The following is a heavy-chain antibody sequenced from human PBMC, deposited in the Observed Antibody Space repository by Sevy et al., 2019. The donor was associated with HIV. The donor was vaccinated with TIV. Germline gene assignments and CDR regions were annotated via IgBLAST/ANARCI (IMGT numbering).Heavy chain of an antibody. J-gene: IGHJ4*02. CDR2: INEDGSRL. Sequence: GGSLRLSCVVSGFTFSDSWMTDSWMTWVRQAPGKGLERIAFINEDGSRLGYVDSVRGRFTISRENTKNSLYLQMNRLRAKDTAVYFCARDRAYSALDYWGQGTLVTVSS. CDR1: GFTFSDSWMTDSW. CDR3: ARDRAYSALDY. V-gene: IGHV3-7*01. D-gene: IGHD5-18*01.